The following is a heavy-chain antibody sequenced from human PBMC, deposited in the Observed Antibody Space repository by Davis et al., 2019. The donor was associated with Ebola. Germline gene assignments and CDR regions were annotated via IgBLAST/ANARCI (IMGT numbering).Heavy chain of an antibody. D-gene: IGHD6-13*01. J-gene: IGHJ6*02. V-gene: IGHV4-31*03. CDR1: GGSISSGGYY. CDR2: IYYSGST. CDR3: ARGGSSWYFGYYYYGMDV. Sequence: PSETLSLTCTVSGGSISSGGYYWSWIRQHPGKGLEWIGYIYYSGSTYYNPSLKSRVNISVDTSKNQFSLKLSSVTAADTAVYYCARGGSSWYFGYYYYGMDVWGQGTTVTVSS.